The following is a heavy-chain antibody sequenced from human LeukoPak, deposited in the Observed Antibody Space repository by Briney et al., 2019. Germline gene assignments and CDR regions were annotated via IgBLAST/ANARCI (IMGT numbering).Heavy chain of an antibody. CDR2: IDPSDSYT. J-gene: IGHJ4*02. V-gene: IGHV5-10-1*01. D-gene: IGHD5-12*01. Sequence: GESLRISCKGSEYSFTRYWISWVRQMPGKGLEWMGRIDPSDSYTNYSPSFQGHVTVSADKSISTAYLQWSSLKASDTAIYYCARLSGYGRDFDYWGQGTLVTVSS. CDR1: EYSFTRYW. CDR3: ARLSGYGRDFDY.